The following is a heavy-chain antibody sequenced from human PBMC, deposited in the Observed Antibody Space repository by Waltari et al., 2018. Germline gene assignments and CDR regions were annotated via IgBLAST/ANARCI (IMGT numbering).Heavy chain of an antibody. V-gene: IGHV4-34*01. CDR2: INHSGST. CDR1: GGSFSGYY. Sequence: QVQLQQWGAGLLKPSETLSLTCAVYGGSFSGYYWSWIRQPPGKGLEWIGEINHSGSTNYNPSLKSRVTISVDTSKNQFSLKLSSVTAADTAVYYCARGVNAPASIAAAANDYWGQGTLVTVSS. CDR3: ARGVNAPASIAAAANDY. J-gene: IGHJ4*02. D-gene: IGHD6-13*01.